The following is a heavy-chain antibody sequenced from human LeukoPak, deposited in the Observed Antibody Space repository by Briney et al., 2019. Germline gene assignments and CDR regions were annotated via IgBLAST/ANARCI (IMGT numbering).Heavy chain of an antibody. V-gene: IGHV4-34*01. CDR2: INHSGST. D-gene: IGHD1-26*01. CDR1: GGSFSGYY. CDR3: ARDGATVTAFYDAFDI. Sequence: PSETLSLTCAVYGGSFSGYYWSWIRQPPGKGLEWIGEINHSGSTNYNPSLKSRVTISVDKSKNQFSLKLSSVTAADTAVYYCARDGATVTAFYDAFDIWGQGTMVTVSS. J-gene: IGHJ3*02.